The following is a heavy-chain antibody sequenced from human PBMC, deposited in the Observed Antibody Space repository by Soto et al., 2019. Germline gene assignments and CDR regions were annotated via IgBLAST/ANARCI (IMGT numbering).Heavy chain of an antibody. D-gene: IGHD2-15*01. J-gene: IGHJ5*02. Sequence: GESLKISCAASGFTFSSYSMNWVRQSPGKGLEWVSSISSVGTYIYYADSVKGRFTISGDNAKNSLYLQMNSLRGEDTAVYYCARGNMVVAVVAGIPNWFDPWGQGTLVTVSS. CDR1: GFTFSSYS. V-gene: IGHV3-21*01. CDR2: ISSVGTYI. CDR3: ARGNMVVAVVAGIPNWFDP.